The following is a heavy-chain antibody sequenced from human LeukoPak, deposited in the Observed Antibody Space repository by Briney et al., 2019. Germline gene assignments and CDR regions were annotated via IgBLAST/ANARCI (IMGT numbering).Heavy chain of an antibody. CDR3: ATGKGGDVGVDY. CDR1: GYTFTGYY. J-gene: IGHJ4*02. Sequence: GASVKVSCKASGYTFTGYYMHWVRQAPGQGLEWMGWISPNTGVTNYPQKFQGRVSMTRDTSIRTAYMELSRLRSDDTAVYYCATGKGGDVGVDYWGQGTLVTVSS. D-gene: IGHD2-21*01. V-gene: IGHV1-2*02. CDR2: ISPNTGVT.